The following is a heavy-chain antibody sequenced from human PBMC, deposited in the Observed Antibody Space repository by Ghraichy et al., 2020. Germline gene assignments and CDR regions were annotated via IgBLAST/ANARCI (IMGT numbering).Heavy chain of an antibody. Sequence: GGSLRLSCTASGFPVSTSVMSWARQAPGKGLEWVSTITNSGDSTFYADSVKGRFTISRDNSKNTLFLQMSSLRAEDTAVYYCMRGGWGANWGQGTLVTVSS. CDR2: ITNSGDST. CDR3: MRGGWGAN. CDR1: GFPVSTSV. J-gene: IGHJ4*02. V-gene: IGHV3-23*01. D-gene: IGHD3-16*01.